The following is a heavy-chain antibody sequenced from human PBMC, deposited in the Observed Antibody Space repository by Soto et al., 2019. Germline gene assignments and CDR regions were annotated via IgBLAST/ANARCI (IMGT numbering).Heavy chain of an antibody. V-gene: IGHV4-4*02. J-gene: IGHJ5*02. Sequence: QVQLQESGPGLVKPSGTLSLTCAVSSGSVSNKYWWSWVRQTPGKGLQVIGEIYHSGKTNYNPSLMGRVSMSVDKSKNQFSLTITSVTAADTAIYYCARGGISYASGRDNWFDPWGQGTLVTVSS. CDR1: SGSVSNKYW. D-gene: IGHD2-2*01. CDR2: IYHSGKT. CDR3: ARGGISYASGRDNWFDP.